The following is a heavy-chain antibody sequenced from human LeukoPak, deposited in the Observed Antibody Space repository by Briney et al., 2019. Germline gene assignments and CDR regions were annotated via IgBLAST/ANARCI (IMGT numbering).Heavy chain of an antibody. V-gene: IGHV1-46*01. CDR2: INPSGGST. CDR1: GYTFTSYY. CDR3: AREAGTAMAPFDY. Sequence: ASVKVSCKASGYTFTSYYIHWVRQAPGQGLEWMGIINPSGGSTGYAQKFQGRVTMTRDTSTSTVYMELSSLRSEDTAVYYCAREAGTAMAPFDYWGQGTLVTVSS. D-gene: IGHD5-18*01. J-gene: IGHJ4*02.